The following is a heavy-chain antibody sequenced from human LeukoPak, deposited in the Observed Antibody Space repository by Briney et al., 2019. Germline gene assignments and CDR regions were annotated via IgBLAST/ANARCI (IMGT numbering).Heavy chain of an antibody. J-gene: IGHJ6*03. CDR3: VGIKKGYYNMDV. CDR1: GFSFSSYF. CDR2: VGSDDNYK. Sequence: GGSLRLSCAASGFSFSSYFMNWVRQAPGKGLEWVSFVGSDDNYKYYADSLKGRFTISRDNAWSSVYLQMSSLRAEGTAVYYCVGIKKGYYNMDVWGKGTTVTVSS. V-gene: IGHV3-21*01. D-gene: IGHD2-15*01.